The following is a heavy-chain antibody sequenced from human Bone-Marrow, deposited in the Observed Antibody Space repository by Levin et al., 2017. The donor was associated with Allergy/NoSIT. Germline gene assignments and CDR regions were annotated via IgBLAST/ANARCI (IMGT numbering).Heavy chain of an antibody. J-gene: IGHJ4*02. CDR1: GFTLSRYW. V-gene: IGHV3-7*01. CDR3: ARGRITGTTYYNDC. CDR2: IKQDGSET. D-gene: IGHD1-7*01. Sequence: GGSLRLSCEASGFTLSRYWMTWVRQAPGMGLEWVANIKQDGSETYYVDSVKGRFIISRENAKNSLYLQMSSLRAEDTAVYYCARGRITGTTYYNDCWGQGTLVTVSS.